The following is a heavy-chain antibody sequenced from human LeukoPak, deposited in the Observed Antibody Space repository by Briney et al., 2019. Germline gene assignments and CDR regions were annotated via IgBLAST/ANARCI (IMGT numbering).Heavy chain of an antibody. Sequence: GRSLRLSCAASGFTFSSYIMHWVRQAPGKGLERVAVISYDGNIKYYADSVKGRFTISRDNSKNTLYLQMNSLRDEDTALYYCAKAGIGVVGCFDYWGQGTLVTVSS. CDR3: AKAGIGVVGCFDY. D-gene: IGHD6-19*01. J-gene: IGHJ4*02. CDR1: GFTFSSYI. V-gene: IGHV3-30-3*01. CDR2: ISYDGNIK.